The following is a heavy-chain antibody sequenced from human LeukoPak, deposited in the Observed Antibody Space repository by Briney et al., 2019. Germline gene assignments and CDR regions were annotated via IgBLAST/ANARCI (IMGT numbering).Heavy chain of an antibody. V-gene: IGHV3-30*04. CDR1: GFTFSSYA. D-gene: IGHD3-22*01. CDR3: ARDLSYDSSGVFDY. J-gene: IGHJ4*02. CDR2: ISYDGSNK. Sequence: GGSLRLSCAASGFTFSSYAMHWVRQAPGKGLEGVAVISYDGSNKYYADSMKGRFTISRDNSKNTLYLQMNSLRAEDTAVYYCARDLSYDSSGVFDYWGQGTLVTVSS.